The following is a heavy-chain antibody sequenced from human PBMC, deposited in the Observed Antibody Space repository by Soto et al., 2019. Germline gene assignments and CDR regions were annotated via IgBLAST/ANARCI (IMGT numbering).Heavy chain of an antibody. Sequence: SQTLSLTCAISGDSVSSNSAAWNWIRQSPSRGLEWLGRTYYRSKWYNDYAVSVKSRITINPDTSKHQFSLQLNSVTPEDTAVYYCAREEYQLLNYYYYYMDVWGKGTTVTVSS. J-gene: IGHJ6*03. V-gene: IGHV6-1*01. CDR2: TYYRSKWYN. CDR1: GDSVSSNSAA. D-gene: IGHD2-2*01. CDR3: AREEYQLLNYYYYYMDV.